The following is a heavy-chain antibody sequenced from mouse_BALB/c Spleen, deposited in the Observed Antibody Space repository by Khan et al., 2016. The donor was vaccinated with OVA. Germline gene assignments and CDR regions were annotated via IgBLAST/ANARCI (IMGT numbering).Heavy chain of an antibody. J-gene: IGHJ3*01. D-gene: IGHD2-4*01. Sequence: EVELVESGGGLVQPGGSLKLSCATSVFTFSDYYMYWVRQTPEKRLEWVAYISYGGDNIYYLDTVKGRFTIFRDNAKNTLYLQMSRLKSEDTAMYYCARHDYDGIANWGQGTLVTVSA. V-gene: IGHV5-12*02. CDR1: VFTFSDYY. CDR3: ARHDYDGIAN. CDR2: ISYGGDNI.